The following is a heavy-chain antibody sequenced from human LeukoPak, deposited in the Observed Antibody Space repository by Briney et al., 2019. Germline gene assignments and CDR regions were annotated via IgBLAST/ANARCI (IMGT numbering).Heavy chain of an antibody. J-gene: IGHJ4*02. D-gene: IGHD3-3*01. CDR3: ATYDFWSGYSGRGFDY. CDR1: GFTFSSYW. Sequence: PGGSLRLSCAASGFTFSSYWMSWVRQAPGKGLEWVANIKQDGSEKYYVDSVKGRFTISRDNAKNSLYLQMNSLRAEDTAVYYCATYDFWSGYSGRGFDYWGQGTLVTVSS. CDR2: IKQDGSEK. V-gene: IGHV3-7*01.